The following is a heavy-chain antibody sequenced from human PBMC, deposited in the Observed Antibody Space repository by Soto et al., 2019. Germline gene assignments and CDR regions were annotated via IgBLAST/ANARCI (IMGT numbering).Heavy chain of an antibody. J-gene: IGHJ5*02. Sequence: GPTLENPTQTLTLTCTFSGFSLSTSGMCVSWIRQPPGKALEWLARIDWDDDKYYSTSLKTRLTISKDTSKNQVVLTMTNMDPVDTATYYCARIAVAGNNWFDPWGQGTLVTVSS. V-gene: IGHV2-70*11. CDR3: ARIAVAGNNWFDP. CDR2: IDWDDDK. D-gene: IGHD6-19*01. CDR1: GFSLSTSGMC.